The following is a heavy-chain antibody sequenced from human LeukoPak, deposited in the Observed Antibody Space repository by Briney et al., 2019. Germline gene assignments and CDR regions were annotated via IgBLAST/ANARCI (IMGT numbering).Heavy chain of an antibody. J-gene: IGHJ3*02. Sequence: SETLSLTCTVSGGSISSYYWSWIRQPPGKGLEWIGYIYYSGSTNYNPSLKSRVTISVDISKNQFSLNLSSVTAADTAVYYCARAPLITMIEEYAFDIWGQGTMVTVSS. CDR2: IYYSGST. V-gene: IGHV4-59*08. CDR1: GGSISSYY. CDR3: ARAPLITMIEEYAFDI. D-gene: IGHD3-22*01.